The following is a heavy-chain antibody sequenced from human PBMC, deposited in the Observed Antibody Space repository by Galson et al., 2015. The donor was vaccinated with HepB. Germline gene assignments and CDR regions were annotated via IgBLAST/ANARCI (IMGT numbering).Heavy chain of an antibody. V-gene: IGHV4-31*03. Sequence: TLSLTCTVSGGSISSGGYYWSWIRQHPGKGLEWIGYIYYSGSTYYNPSLKSRVTISVDTSKNQFSLKLSSVTAADTAVYYCARGAIFGPQNWFDPWGQGTLVTVSS. CDR3: ARGAIFGPQNWFDP. CDR2: IYYSGST. J-gene: IGHJ5*02. D-gene: IGHD3-9*01. CDR1: GGSISSGGYY.